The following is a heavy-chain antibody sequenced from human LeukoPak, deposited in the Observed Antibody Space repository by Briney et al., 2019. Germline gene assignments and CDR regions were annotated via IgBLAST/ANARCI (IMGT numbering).Heavy chain of an antibody. CDR1: GYTFTSYY. CDR2: INPSGGST. J-gene: IGHJ5*02. Sequence: ASVKVSCKASGYTFTSYYMHWVRQAPGQGLEWMGIINPSGGSTSYAQKFQGRVTMTRDMSTSTVYMELSSLRSEDTAVYYCARDKEGSPDGYCSSTSCYDNWFDPWGQGTLVTVSS. D-gene: IGHD2-2*03. CDR3: ARDKEGSPDGYCSSTSCYDNWFDP. V-gene: IGHV1-46*01.